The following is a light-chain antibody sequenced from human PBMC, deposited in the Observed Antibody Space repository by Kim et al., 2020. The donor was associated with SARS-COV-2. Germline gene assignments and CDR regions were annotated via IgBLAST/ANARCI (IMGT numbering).Light chain of an antibody. V-gene: IGKV1-39*01. J-gene: IGKJ4*01. Sequence: ASVGDRVPITCRASQSISSYLNWYQQKPGKAPKLLIYAASSLQSGVPSRFSCSGSGTDFTLTISSLQPEDFATYYCQQSYSTPLTFGGVTKVDIK. CDR3: QQSYSTPLT. CDR1: QSISSY. CDR2: AAS.